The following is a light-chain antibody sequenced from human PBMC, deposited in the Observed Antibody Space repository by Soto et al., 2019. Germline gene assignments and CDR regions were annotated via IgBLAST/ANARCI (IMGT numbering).Light chain of an antibody. J-gene: IGKJ4*01. Sequence: DIQMTQSPSSLSTSVGDRVTITCRTSQSGSTYLNCYQQRPGKAPKLLIYVASSLHSVVPSRFSGSGSGTDFPLTLGSLQPEDVAAYYCQKYTSAPLAFGGGTKVDIK. CDR3: QKYTSAPLA. V-gene: IGKV1-39*01. CDR2: VAS. CDR1: QSGSTY.